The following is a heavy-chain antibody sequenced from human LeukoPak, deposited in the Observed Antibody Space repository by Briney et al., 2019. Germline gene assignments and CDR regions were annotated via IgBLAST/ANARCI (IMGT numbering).Heavy chain of an antibody. D-gene: IGHD1-7*01. CDR2: ISTTSNTI. CDR3: ARGLTGTTRYWFDP. Sequence: PGGSLRLSCAASGFTFNTYSMNWVRQAPGKGLEWVSYISTTSNTIYYADSVNGRFTISRDNAKNSLYLQMNSLRAEDTAVYYCARGLTGTTRYWFDPWGQGTLVTVSS. CDR1: GFTFNTYS. J-gene: IGHJ5*02. V-gene: IGHV3-48*04.